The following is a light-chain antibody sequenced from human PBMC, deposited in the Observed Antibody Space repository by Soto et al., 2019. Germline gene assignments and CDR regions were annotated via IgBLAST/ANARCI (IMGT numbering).Light chain of an antibody. CDR3: QQYNAWPHT. V-gene: IGKV3-15*01. CDR2: GAS. CDR1: QSVSTN. Sequence: EIMMTQSPATLSVSPGERATLSCRSSQSVSTNLAWYQQRPGQAPRLLMFGASTRATGVPARFSGGGSGTEFTLTISILQAEDSAVYFCQQYNAWPHTFGLGTKLEI. J-gene: IGKJ2*01.